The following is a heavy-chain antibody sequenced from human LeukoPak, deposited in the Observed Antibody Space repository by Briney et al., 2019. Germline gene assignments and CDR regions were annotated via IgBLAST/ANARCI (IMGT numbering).Heavy chain of an antibody. D-gene: IGHD1-7*01. J-gene: IGHJ4*02. CDR2: IKQDGSEK. CDR3: ARELDWNYAPRAYYFDY. V-gene: IGHV3-7*01. Sequence: GGSLRLSCAASGFTFSSYWMSWVRQAPGKGLEWVANIKQDGSEKYYVDSVKGRFTISRDNAKNSLYLQMNSLRAEDTAVYYCARELDWNYAPRAYYFDYWGQGTLVTVSS. CDR1: GFTFSSYW.